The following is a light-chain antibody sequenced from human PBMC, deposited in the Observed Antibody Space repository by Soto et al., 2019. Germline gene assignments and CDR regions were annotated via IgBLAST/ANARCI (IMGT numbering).Light chain of an antibody. Sequence: QSALTQPRSVSXXXGQSVTISCTGTSSDVGGYNYVSWYQHHPGKAPKLVIYDVNKRPSGVPDRFSGSKSGDTASLTISGLQAEDEADYYCCSYAGSYTFVVFGGGTKVTVL. V-gene: IGLV2-11*01. J-gene: IGLJ2*01. CDR2: DVN. CDR1: SSDVGGYNY. CDR3: CSYAGSYTFVV.